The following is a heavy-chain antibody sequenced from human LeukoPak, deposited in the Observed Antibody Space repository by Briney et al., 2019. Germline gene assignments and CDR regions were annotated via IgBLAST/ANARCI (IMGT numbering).Heavy chain of an antibody. V-gene: IGHV3-21*01. CDR2: ISSSSSYI. CDR3: ARDFSGSHVFDP. J-gene: IGHJ5*02. Sequence: GGSLRLSCAATGFSLSIYTMHWVRQAPGKGLEWVSSISSSSSYIYYADSVKGRFTISTDNAKNSLYLQMNSLRAEDTAVYYCARDFSGSHVFDPRGQGTLVTVSS. CDR1: GFSLSIYT. D-gene: IGHD1-26*01.